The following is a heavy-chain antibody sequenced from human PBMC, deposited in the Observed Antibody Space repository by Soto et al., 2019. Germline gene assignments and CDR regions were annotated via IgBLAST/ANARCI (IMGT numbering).Heavy chain of an antibody. Sequence: SVKVSCKASGGTFSSYAISWVRQAPGQGLEWMGGIIPIFGTANYAQKFQGRVTITADESTSTAYMELSSLRSGDTAVYYCASSDNSSGWYNYYYYGMDVWGQGTTVTVSS. D-gene: IGHD6-19*01. CDR3: ASSDNSSGWYNYYYYGMDV. V-gene: IGHV1-69*13. CDR2: IIPIFGTA. CDR1: GGTFSSYA. J-gene: IGHJ6*02.